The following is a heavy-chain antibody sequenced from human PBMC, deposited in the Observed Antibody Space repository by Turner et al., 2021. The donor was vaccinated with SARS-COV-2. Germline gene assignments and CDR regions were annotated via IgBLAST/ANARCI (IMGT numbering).Heavy chain of an antibody. J-gene: IGHJ4*02. CDR1: GFTFSSYV. CDR2: ISGSGGST. CDR3: AREDYYDSSGSLDY. Sequence: EVQLLESGGGLVQPGVSLRLSCAASGFTFSSYVMSWVRQAPGKGLEWVSAISGSGGSTYYADSVKGRFTISRDNSKNTLYLQMNSLRAEDTAVYYCAREDYYDSSGSLDYWGQGTLVTVSS. V-gene: IGHV3-23*01. D-gene: IGHD3-22*01.